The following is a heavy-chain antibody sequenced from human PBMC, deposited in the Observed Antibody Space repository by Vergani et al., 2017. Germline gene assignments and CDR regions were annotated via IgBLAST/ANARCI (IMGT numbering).Heavy chain of an antibody. CDR3: ARDCSSTSCYSPGMMDV. Sequence: EVQLVESGGGLVQPGGSLRLSCAASGFTVSSNYMSWVRQAPGKGLEWVSVIYSGGSTYYADSVKGRFTISRDNSNNTLYLQMNSLRAEDTAVYYCARDCSSTSCYSPGMMDVGGKGTTVTVSS. CDR2: IYSGGST. D-gene: IGHD2-2*01. V-gene: IGHV3-66*02. J-gene: IGHJ6*04. CDR1: GFTVSSNY.